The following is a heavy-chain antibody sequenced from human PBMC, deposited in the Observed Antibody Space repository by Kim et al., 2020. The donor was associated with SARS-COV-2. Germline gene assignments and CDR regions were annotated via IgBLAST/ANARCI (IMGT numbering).Heavy chain of an antibody. CDR2: YSGST. Sequence: YSGSTNSTPSLQSRVTISVDTSKNQFSLKLSSVTAADTAVYYCARDLEDYWGQGTLVTVSS. J-gene: IGHJ4*02. V-gene: IGHV4-59*01. CDR3: ARDLEDY.